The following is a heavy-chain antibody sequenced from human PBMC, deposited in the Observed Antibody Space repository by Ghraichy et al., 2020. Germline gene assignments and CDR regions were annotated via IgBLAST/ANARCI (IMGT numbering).Heavy chain of an antibody. V-gene: IGHV1-18*04. CDR3: AIGFLYHLMVRDFDY. Sequence: ASVKVSCKASGYTFTSYGISWVRQAPGQGLECMGWISAYNCNTNYAQKLQGRVTMTTDTSTRTAYMELRSLRSDDTAVYYCAIGFLYHLMVRDFDYWGQGTLVTVSS. CDR1: GYTFTSYG. CDR2: ISAYNCNT. J-gene: IGHJ4*02. D-gene: IGHD3-10*01.